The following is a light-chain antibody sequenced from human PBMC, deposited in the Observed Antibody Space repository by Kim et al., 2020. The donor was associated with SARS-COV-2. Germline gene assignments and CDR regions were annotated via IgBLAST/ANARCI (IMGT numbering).Light chain of an antibody. Sequence: SYELTQPPSLSVAPGGTARITCGGSSVGSNSVHWHQQKTGQAPVLVIYYNADRPSGIPERFSGSKSWNTATLIISTVEAGDEAHYYCQVWDSSSDHPVFGGGTKLTVL. J-gene: IGLJ2*01. CDR3: QVWDSSSDHPV. V-gene: IGLV3-21*04. CDR2: YNA. CDR1: SVGSNS.